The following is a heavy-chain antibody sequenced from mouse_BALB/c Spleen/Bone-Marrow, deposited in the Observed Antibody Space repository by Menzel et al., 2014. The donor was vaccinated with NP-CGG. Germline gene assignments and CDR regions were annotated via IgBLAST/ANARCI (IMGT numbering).Heavy chain of an antibody. D-gene: IGHD2-2*01. Sequence: QVHVKQSGPELVRPGVSVKISCKGSGYTFTDYAMHWVKQSHAKSLEWIGVISTYSGNTNYNQKFKGKATMTADESSSTAYMELARLTSEDSAIYYCARSGYGYDWFAYWGQGTLVTVSA. CDR3: ARSGYGYDWFAY. J-gene: IGHJ3*01. CDR1: GYTFTDYA. V-gene: IGHV1-67*01. CDR2: ISTYSGNT.